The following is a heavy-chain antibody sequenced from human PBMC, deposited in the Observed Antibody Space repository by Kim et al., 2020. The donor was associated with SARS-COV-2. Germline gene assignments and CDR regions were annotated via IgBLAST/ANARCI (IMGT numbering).Heavy chain of an antibody. J-gene: IGHJ4*02. CDR2: IDPNSGVT. CDR1: GYTFSGHR. Sequence: ASVKVSCKASGYTFSGHRIHWVRQAPGQGHEYLGSIDPNSGVTDYAQNFRGRVAMTTDTSVSTAFVELSGLRPDDTAVYYCARSLSGRYYVGMDYWGQGTMVTVSS. D-gene: IGHD3-10*02. V-gene: IGHV1-2*02. CDR3: ARSLSGRYYVGMDY.